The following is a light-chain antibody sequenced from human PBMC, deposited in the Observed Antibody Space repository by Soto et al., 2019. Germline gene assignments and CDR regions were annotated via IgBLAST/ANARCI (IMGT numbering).Light chain of an antibody. Sequence: EVVLTQSPDTLSLPPGERATLSSRASQSFSSYLAWYQQKPGQAPRLLIYDTSSRATVIPARFSGRGSGTDFTVSSSSLETEDFAVYYCQQVKTYPRIFGVGTKVEIK. CDR1: QSFSSY. CDR3: QQVKTYPRI. CDR2: DTS. V-gene: IGKV3-11*01. J-gene: IGKJ4*01.